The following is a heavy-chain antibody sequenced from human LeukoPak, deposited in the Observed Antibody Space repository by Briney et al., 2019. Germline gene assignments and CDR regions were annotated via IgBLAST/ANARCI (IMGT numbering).Heavy chain of an antibody. CDR2: IIPILGIA. CDR1: GGAFSSYT. J-gene: IGHJ4*02. Sequence: GASVKVSCKASGGAFSSYTISWVRQAPGQGLEWMGRIIPILGIANYAQKLQGRVTITADKSTSTAYMELSSLRSEDTAVYYCARDRFVDYDFWSGYYPPAEIDCWGQGTLVTVSS. CDR3: ARDRFVDYDFWSGYYPPAEIDC. V-gene: IGHV1-69*04. D-gene: IGHD3-3*01.